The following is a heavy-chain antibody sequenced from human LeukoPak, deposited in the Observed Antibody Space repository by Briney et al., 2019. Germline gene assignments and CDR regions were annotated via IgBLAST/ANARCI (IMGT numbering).Heavy chain of an antibody. CDR3: ARGFRYSYGSDYFDY. D-gene: IGHD5-18*01. CDR2: IYDNGNT. J-gene: IGHJ4*02. V-gene: IGHV4-59*08. CDR1: GGSISGYI. Sequence: SETLSLTCTVSGGSISGYIWSWIRQPPGKGLEWIAYIYDNGNTNYNPFLKSRVTIALDTSKNQFSLRLNSVTAADTAVYYCARGFRYSYGSDYFDYWGQGTLVTVSS.